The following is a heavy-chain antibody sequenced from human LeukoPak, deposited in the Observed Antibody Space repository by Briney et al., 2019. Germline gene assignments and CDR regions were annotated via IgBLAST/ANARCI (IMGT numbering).Heavy chain of an antibody. CDR1: GFTVSSNY. J-gene: IGHJ4*02. CDR3: AKDSRDHCSSTSCRGYFDY. Sequence: PGGSLRLSCAASGFTVSSNYMSWVRQAPGKGLEWVSGISWNSGSIGYADSVKGRFTISRDNAKNSLYLQMNSLRAEDMALYYCAKDSRDHCSSTSCRGYFDYWGQGTLVTVSS. V-gene: IGHV3-9*03. D-gene: IGHD2-2*01. CDR2: ISWNSGSI.